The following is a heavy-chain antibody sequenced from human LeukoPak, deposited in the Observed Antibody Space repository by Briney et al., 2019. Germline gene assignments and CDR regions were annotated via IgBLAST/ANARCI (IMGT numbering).Heavy chain of an antibody. V-gene: IGHV3-23*01. CDR2: ISSDGGNT. Sequence: QSGGSLRLSCATSAFTFSSSAMSWVRQAPGKGLEWVSAISSDGGNTYYADSVKGRFTISRDNSRNTLYLQMNSLRAEDTAVYYCARDAARYGSGWYYDFWGQGTLVTVSS. J-gene: IGHJ4*02. D-gene: IGHD6-19*01. CDR1: AFTFSSSA. CDR3: ARDAARYGSGWYYDF.